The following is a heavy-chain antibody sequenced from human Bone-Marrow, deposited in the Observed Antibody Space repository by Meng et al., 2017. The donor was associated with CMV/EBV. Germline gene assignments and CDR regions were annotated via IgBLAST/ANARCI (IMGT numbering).Heavy chain of an antibody. Sequence: VKVSCKASGGTFSSYAISWVRQAPGQGLEWMGGIIPIFGTANYAQKFQGRVTITTDESTRTAYMELSSLRSEDTAVYYCATSYNRNYAWPFAYWGQGTLVTVSS. CDR3: ATSYNRNYAWPFAY. D-gene: IGHD1-7*01. V-gene: IGHV1-69*13. J-gene: IGHJ4*02. CDR2: IIPIFGTA. CDR1: GGTFSSYA.